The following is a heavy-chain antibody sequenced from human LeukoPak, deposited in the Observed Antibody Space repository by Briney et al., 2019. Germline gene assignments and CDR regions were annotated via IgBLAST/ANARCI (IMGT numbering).Heavy chain of an antibody. J-gene: IGHJ4*02. Sequence: GGSLRLSCAASGFTFSSYSMNWVRQAPGKGLEWVSGISGSGGSTYYADSVKGRFTISRDNSKNTLYPQMNSLRAEDTAIYYCAKEYYGGNWGQGTLVTVSS. CDR3: AKEYYGGN. D-gene: IGHD2/OR15-2a*01. CDR1: GFTFSSYS. CDR2: ISGSGGST. V-gene: IGHV3-23*01.